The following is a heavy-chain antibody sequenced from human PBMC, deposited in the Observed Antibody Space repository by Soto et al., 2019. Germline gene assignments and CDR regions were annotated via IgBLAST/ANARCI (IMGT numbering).Heavy chain of an antibody. Sequence: QVQLVQSGAEVKKPGSSVKVSCKASGGTFSRYTISWVRQAPGLGLEWMGRIIPILGIANYAQKFQGRVTITAEKATSTADMELSSMRSEDTAVYCCESGGGTTLLYWGQGTLVTVSS. CDR2: IIPILGIA. D-gene: IGHD4-17*01. CDR3: ESGGGTTLLY. V-gene: IGHV1-69*02. CDR1: GGTFSRYT. J-gene: IGHJ4*02.